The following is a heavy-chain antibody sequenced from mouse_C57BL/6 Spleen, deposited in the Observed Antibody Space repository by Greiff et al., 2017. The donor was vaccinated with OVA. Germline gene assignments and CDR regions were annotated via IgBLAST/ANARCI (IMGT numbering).Heavy chain of an antibody. CDR2: IYPRSGNT. CDR1: GYTFTSYG. Sequence: QVHVKQSGAELARPGASVKLSCKASGYTFTSYGISWVKQRTGQGLEWIGEIYPRSGNTYYNEKFKGKATLTADKSSSTAYMELRSLTSEDSAVYFCARWPLPLWRYFDYWGQGTTLTVSS. D-gene: IGHD1-1*02. V-gene: IGHV1-81*01. J-gene: IGHJ2*01. CDR3: ARWPLPLWRYFDY.